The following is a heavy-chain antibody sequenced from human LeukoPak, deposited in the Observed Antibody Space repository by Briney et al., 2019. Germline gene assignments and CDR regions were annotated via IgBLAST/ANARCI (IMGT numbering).Heavy chain of an antibody. V-gene: IGHV4-34*01. CDR1: GGSFSGYY. J-gene: IGHJ4*02. CDR2: INHSGST. CDR3: ASGYSYGYDKVSV. Sequence: PSETLSLTCAVYGGSFSGYYWSWIRQPPGKGLEWIGEINHSGSTNYNPSLKSRVTISVDTSKNQFSLKLSSVTAADTAVYYCASGYSYGYDKVSVWGQGTLVTVSS. D-gene: IGHD5-18*01.